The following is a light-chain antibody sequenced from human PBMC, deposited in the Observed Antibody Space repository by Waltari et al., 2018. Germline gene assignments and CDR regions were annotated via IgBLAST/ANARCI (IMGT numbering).Light chain of an antibody. J-gene: IGLJ2*01. Sequence: SYELTQPPSVSVSPGQTASITCSGAKLGETYSCWYQQRPGQSPLLVIYQDNKRPSGIPERFSGSNSGNTATLTISGTQAVDEADYYCQAWDSSTVVFGGGTKLTVL. CDR2: QDN. CDR1: KLGETY. V-gene: IGLV3-1*01. CDR3: QAWDSSTVV.